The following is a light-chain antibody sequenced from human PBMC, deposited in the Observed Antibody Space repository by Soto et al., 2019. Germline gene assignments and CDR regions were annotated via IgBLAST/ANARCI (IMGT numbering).Light chain of an antibody. CDR3: QQYGSSPIT. V-gene: IGKV3-20*01. CDR2: DAS. CDR1: QSVTSSY. Sequence: EIVLTHSPGTLSLSPCERATLSFSASQSVTSSYLAWYQQKAGQAPRLLIYDASSRATGIPDRFSGSGSRTDFTLTISRLEPEDFAVYYCQQYGSSPITFGQGTRLEN. J-gene: IGKJ5*01.